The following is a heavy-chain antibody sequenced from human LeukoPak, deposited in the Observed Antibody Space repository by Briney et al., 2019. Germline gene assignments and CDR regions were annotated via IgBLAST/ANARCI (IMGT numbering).Heavy chain of an antibody. CDR3: ARARAVAGSDY. J-gene: IGHJ4*02. V-gene: IGHV3-74*01. CDR1: GFTFSSYW. CDR2: IDSDGSST. D-gene: IGHD6-19*01. Sequence: GGSLRLSCAASGFTFSSYWMHWVRRAPGKGLVWVSRIDSDGSSTSYADSVKGRFTISRDNAKNTLYLQMNSLRAEDTAVYYCARARAVAGSDYWGQGTLVTVSS.